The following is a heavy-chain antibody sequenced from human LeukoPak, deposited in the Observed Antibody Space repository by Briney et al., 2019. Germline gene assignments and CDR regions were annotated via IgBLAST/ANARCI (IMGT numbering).Heavy chain of an antibody. Sequence: SVKVSCKASGGTFSSYAISWVRQAPGQGLEWMGGIIPIFGTANYAQKFQGRVTITADESTSTAYMELSSLRSEDTAVYYCARAYCGGDCYTPFDYWGQGTLVTVFS. D-gene: IGHD2-21*02. CDR3: ARAYCGGDCYTPFDY. CDR1: GGTFSSYA. J-gene: IGHJ4*02. CDR2: IIPIFGTA. V-gene: IGHV1-69*01.